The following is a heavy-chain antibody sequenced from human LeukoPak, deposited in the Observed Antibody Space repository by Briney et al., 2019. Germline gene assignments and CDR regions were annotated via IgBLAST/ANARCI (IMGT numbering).Heavy chain of an antibody. CDR1: GFTFSSYA. CDR3: AKDPATGRITMVRGDDSDY. Sequence: GGSLRLSCAASGFTFSSYAMSWGREAPGNGLEWGSAIGGSGGSTYYADSVKGRFTISRDNSKNTLYLQMNSLRAEDTAVYYCAKDPATGRITMVRGDDSDYWGQGTLVTVSS. V-gene: IGHV3-23*01. D-gene: IGHD3-10*01. CDR2: IGGSGGST. J-gene: IGHJ4*02.